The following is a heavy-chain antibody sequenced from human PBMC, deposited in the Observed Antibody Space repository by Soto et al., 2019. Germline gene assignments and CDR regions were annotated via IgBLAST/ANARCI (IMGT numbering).Heavy chain of an antibody. CDR2: ITTDKGKT. CDR1: GYTFTSYG. CDR3: ATSSPAFDD. D-gene: IGHD3-10*01. Sequence: ASVKVSCKTSGYTFTSYGISWVRQAPGQGLEWMGWITTDKGKTTYAQKFQGRVTMTTDTSTSTAYMEMRSLRSDDTAVYYCATSSPAFDDWGQGTLVPVDS. J-gene: IGHJ4*02. V-gene: IGHV1-18*01.